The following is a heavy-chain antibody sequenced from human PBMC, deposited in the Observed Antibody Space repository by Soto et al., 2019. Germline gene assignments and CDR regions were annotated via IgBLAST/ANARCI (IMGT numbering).Heavy chain of an antibody. CDR2: IKAGKGNT. D-gene: IGHD3-10*01. CDR1: GYTFTSYA. J-gene: IGHJ4*02. Sequence: ASMKVSCKASGYTFTSYAMHWVRQAPGQRLEWKGWIKAGKGNTKNLQKFPGRGTLTRGTSPSTTHMELSSLRSEDTAGYYCSRAWFGELSPNYFDYWGKGALVTVSS. CDR3: SRAWFGELSPNYFDY. V-gene: IGHV1-3*01.